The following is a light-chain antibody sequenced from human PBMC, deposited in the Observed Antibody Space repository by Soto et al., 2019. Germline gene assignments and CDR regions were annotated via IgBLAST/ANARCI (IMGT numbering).Light chain of an antibody. V-gene: IGKV3-15*01. CDR2: GAS. Sequence: EIVMTQSPATLSVSPGERATLSCRASQSVSSNLAWYQQKPGQAPRLLIYGASTRATGIPSRFSGSGSGTEFPLTISSLLSEDFAVYYCQQYNKSITFGQGTRLEIK. J-gene: IGKJ5*01. CDR1: QSVSSN. CDR3: QQYNKSIT.